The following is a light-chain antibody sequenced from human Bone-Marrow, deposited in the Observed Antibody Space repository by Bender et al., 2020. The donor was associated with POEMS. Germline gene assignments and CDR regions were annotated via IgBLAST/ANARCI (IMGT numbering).Light chain of an antibody. J-gene: IGLJ2*01. V-gene: IGLV3-1*01. CDR1: KLGDRY. Sequence: SYELTQPPSVSVSAGQTASITCSGDKLGDRYACWYQQKPGQSPVLVISQDTKRPSGIPERFSGSSSGNTATLTISGTQTMDEADYYCQARDSSYVVFGGGTKLTVL. CDR3: QARDSSYVV. CDR2: QDT.